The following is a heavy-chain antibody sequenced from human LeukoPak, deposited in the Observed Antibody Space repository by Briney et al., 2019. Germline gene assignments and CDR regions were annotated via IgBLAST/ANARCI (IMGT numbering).Heavy chain of an antibody. J-gene: IGHJ4*02. D-gene: IGHD6-19*01. Sequence: GGSLRLSCAASGFTFSSYAMSWVRQAPGKGLEWVSAISGSGGSTYYADSVKGRFTISRDNSKNTLYLQMNSLRAEDTAVYYCAKVPLPQWLVWYFDYWGPGTLVTVSS. CDR2: ISGSGGST. CDR3: AKVPLPQWLVWYFDY. CDR1: GFTFSSYA. V-gene: IGHV3-23*01.